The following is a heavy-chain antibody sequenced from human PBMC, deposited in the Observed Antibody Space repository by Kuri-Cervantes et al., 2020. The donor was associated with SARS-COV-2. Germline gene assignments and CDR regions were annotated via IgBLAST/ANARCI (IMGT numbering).Heavy chain of an antibody. D-gene: IGHD2-15*01. V-gene: IGHV3-53*01. CDR1: GFTVSSNY. Sequence: GESLKISCAASGFTVSSNYMSWVRQAPGKGLEWVSVIYSGGSTYYADSVKGRLTISRDNSKNTLYLQMNSLRAEDTAVYYCARGGIGSWYSPTLDYWGQGTLVTVSS. CDR2: IYSGGST. J-gene: IGHJ4*02. CDR3: ARGGIGSWYSPTLDY.